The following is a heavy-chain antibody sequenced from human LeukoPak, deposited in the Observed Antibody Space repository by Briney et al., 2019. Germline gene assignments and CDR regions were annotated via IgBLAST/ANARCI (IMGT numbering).Heavy chain of an antibody. CDR3: AKDHNGYVDY. D-gene: IGHD2-8*01. V-gene: IGHV3-30*18. CDR2: ISYDGSNK. J-gene: IGHJ4*02. Sequence: PGGSLRLSCAASGFTFSSCGMHWVRQAPGKGLEWVAVISYDGSNKYYADSVKGRFTISRDNSKNTLYLQINSLRAEDTAVYYCAKDHNGYVDYWGQGTLVTVSS. CDR1: GFTFSSCG.